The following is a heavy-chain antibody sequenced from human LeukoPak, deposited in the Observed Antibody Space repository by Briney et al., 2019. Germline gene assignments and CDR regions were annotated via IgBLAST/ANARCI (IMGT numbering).Heavy chain of an antibody. D-gene: IGHD2-15*01. Sequence: SETLSLTCTVSGGSISSGGYYWSWIRQHPGKGLEWIGYIYYSGNTYYNPSLKSRVIISVDTSKNQFSLKLSSVTAADTAVYYCARGYCSGGSCYLGYWGQGTLVTVSS. CDR2: IYYSGNT. V-gene: IGHV4-31*03. CDR1: GGSISSGGYY. CDR3: ARGYCSGGSCYLGY. J-gene: IGHJ4*02.